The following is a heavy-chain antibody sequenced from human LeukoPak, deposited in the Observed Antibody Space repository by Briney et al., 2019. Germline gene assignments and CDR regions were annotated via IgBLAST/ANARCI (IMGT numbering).Heavy chain of an antibody. J-gene: IGHJ4*02. D-gene: IGHD6-13*01. Sequence: SETLSLTCTVSGGSISSYYWSWIRQPPGKGLEWIGYIYYSGSTNYNPSLKSRVTISVDTSKNQFSLKLSSVTAADTAVYYCARGRPHLYSSSRIFDYWGQGTLVTVSS. CDR1: GGSISSYY. CDR2: IYYSGST. CDR3: ARGRPHLYSSSRIFDY. V-gene: IGHV4-59*01.